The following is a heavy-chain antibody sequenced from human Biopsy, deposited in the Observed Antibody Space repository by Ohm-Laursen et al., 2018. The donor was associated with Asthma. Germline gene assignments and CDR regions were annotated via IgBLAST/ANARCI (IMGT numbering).Heavy chain of an antibody. V-gene: IGHV1-2*06. J-gene: IGHJ5*02. CDR3: ARGQKSAGDRWFDP. CDR1: GYTFIGCH. Sequence: APVKVSCKASGYTFIGCHIHWMRQAPGQGLEWMGRINPNSGGTNYAQKFQGRVTMTRDTSTSTAYMEVSRLRSDDTAVYYCARGQKSAGDRWFDPWGQGTLVTVSS. CDR2: INPNSGGT. D-gene: IGHD6-13*01.